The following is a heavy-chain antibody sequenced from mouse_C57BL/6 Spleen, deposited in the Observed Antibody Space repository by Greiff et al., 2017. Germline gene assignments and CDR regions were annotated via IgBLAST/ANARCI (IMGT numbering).Heavy chain of an antibody. CDR1: GYTFTSYW. J-gene: IGHJ4*01. D-gene: IGHD3-2*02. CDR2: IYPGSGST. CDR3: AREGTGQLRLRAMDY. Sequence: VQLQQPGAELVKPGASVKMSCKASGYTFTSYWITWVKQRPGQGLAWIGDIYPGSGSTNYNEKLKSKATLTVDTSSSTAYMQLSSLTSEDSAVYYCAREGTGQLRLRAMDYWGQGTSVTVSS. V-gene: IGHV1-55*01.